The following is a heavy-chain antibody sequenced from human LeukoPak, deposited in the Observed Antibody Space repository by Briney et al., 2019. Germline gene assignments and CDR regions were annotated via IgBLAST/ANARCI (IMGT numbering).Heavy chain of an antibody. CDR1: GGSISRGNYY. J-gene: IGHJ4*02. CDR2: IYTSGST. CDR3: AREPAAGSGNY. Sequence: PSETLSLTCTVSGGSISRGNYYWSWIRQPAGKGLEWIGRIYTSGSTNYNPSLKSRVTISVDTSKNQFSLRLSSATAADTAVYYCAREPAAGSGNYWGQGTLVTVSS. D-gene: IGHD3-10*01. V-gene: IGHV4-61*02.